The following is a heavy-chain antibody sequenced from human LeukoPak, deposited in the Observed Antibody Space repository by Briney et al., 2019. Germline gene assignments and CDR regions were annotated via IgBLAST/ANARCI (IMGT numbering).Heavy chain of an antibody. Sequence: PGGSLRLSCAASGFTFSSYSMNWVRQAPGKGLEWVPSISSSSSYIYYADSVKGRFTISRDNAKNSLYLQMNSLRAEDTAVYYCAREGIAARLVGGWFDPWGQGTLVTVSS. J-gene: IGHJ5*02. V-gene: IGHV3-21*01. D-gene: IGHD6-6*01. CDR2: ISSSSSYI. CDR1: GFTFSSYS. CDR3: AREGIAARLVGGWFDP.